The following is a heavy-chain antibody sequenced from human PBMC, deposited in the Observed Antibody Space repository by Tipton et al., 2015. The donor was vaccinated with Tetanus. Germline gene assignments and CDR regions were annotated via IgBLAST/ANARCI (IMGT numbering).Heavy chain of an antibody. V-gene: IGHV6-1*01. CDR2: TYYRSKWYN. Sequence: GLVKPSQTLSLTCAISGDSVSSNSAAWNWIRQSPSRGLEWLGRTYYRSKWYNDYAVSVKSRITTSPDPSKNQFSLQLNSVTPEDTAVYYCARWEYYYDSSGYGMDVWGQGTTVTVSS. CDR1: GDSVSSNSAA. J-gene: IGHJ6*02. D-gene: IGHD3-22*01. CDR3: ARWEYYYDSSGYGMDV.